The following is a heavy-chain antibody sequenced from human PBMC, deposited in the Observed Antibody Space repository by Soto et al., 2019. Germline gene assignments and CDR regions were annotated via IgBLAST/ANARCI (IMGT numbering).Heavy chain of an antibody. CDR2: INPNSGGT. CDR1: GYTFTGYY. D-gene: IGHD3-9*01. V-gene: IGHV1-2*04. Sequence: ASVKVSCKASGYTFTGYYMHWVRQAPGQGLEWMGWINPNSGGTNYAQKFQGWVTMTRDTSISTAYMELSRLRSDDTAVYYCARDHGLPLRDDILTGEYYFDYWGQGTLVTVSS. CDR3: ARDHGLPLRDDILTGEYYFDY. J-gene: IGHJ4*02.